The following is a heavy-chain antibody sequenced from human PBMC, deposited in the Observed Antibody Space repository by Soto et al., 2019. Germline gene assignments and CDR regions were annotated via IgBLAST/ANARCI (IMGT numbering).Heavy chain of an antibody. Sequence: QVQLVQSGAEVKKPGASVKVSCKASGYTFTSYGISWVRQDPGQGLEWMGWISAYNGNTNYAQILQGRVTMTTDTSTSTAYMELRRLRSDGTAVYSCASESPTADYSGQGPLVPVSS. J-gene: IGHJ4*02. CDR1: GYTFTSYG. CDR3: ASESPTADY. CDR2: ISAYNGNT. V-gene: IGHV1-18*01.